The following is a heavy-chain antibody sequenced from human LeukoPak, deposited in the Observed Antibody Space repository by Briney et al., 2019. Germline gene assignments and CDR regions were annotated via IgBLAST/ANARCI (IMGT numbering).Heavy chain of an antibody. CDR2: INPSSSST. CDR3: ARDNRPNIAMLGFDY. D-gene: IGHD6-13*01. Sequence: ASVKVSCKASGYTFTTYYMHWVRQAPGQGLEWMGIINPSSSSTTYAQKFQGRVTMTRDTSTSTVYMEVSSLKSEGTALYYCARDNRPNIAMLGFDYWGQGTLVTVSS. V-gene: IGHV1-46*01. CDR1: GYTFTTYY. J-gene: IGHJ4*02.